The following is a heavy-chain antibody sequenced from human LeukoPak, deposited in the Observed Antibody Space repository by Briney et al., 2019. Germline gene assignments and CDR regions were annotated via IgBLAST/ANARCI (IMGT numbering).Heavy chain of an antibody. D-gene: IGHD3-3*01. CDR1: GYTFTSYG. V-gene: IGHV1-18*01. CDR3: AREHGDFWSGRGYYYYMDV. CDR2: ISAYNGNT. J-gene: IGHJ6*03. Sequence: ASVKVSCKASGYTFTSYGISWVRQAPGQGLEWMGWISAYNGNTNYAQKLQGRVTMTTDTSTSTAYMELRSLRSDDTAVYYCAREHGDFWSGRGYYYYMDVWGKGTTVTVSS.